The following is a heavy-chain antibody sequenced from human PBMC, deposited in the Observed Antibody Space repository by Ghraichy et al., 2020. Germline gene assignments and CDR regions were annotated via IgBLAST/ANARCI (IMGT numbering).Heavy chain of an antibody. Sequence: SETLSLTCTVSGGSISSSSYYWGWIRQPPGKGLEWIGSIYYSGSTYYNPSLKSRVTISVDTSKNQFSLKLSSVTAADTAVYYCASSLWFQNWFDPWGQGTLVTVSS. CDR3: ASSLWFQNWFDP. J-gene: IGHJ5*02. D-gene: IGHD3-10*01. CDR2: IYYSGST. V-gene: IGHV4-39*01. CDR1: GGSISSSSYY.